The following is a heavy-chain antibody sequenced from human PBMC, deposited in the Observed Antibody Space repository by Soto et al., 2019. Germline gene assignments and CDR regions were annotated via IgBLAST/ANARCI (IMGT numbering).Heavy chain of an antibody. V-gene: IGHV4-59*01. Sequence: SETLSLTCTVSGGSISSYYWSWIRQPPGKGLEWIGYIYYSGSTNYNPSLKSRVTISVDTSKNQFSLKLSSVTAADTAVYYCEVRGHGAAFDIWGQGTMVTVSS. CDR1: GGSISSYY. J-gene: IGHJ3*02. D-gene: IGHD5-12*01. CDR2: IYYSGST. CDR3: EVRGHGAAFDI.